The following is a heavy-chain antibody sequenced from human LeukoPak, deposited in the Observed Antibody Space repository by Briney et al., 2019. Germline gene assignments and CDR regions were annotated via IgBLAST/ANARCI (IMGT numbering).Heavy chain of an antibody. Sequence: SETLSLTCTVSGGSISSYYWSWIRQPPGKGLEWTGYIYYSGSTNYNPSLKSRVTISVDTSKNQFSLKLSSVTAADTAVYYCARGLSSSGWYRSYGMDVWGQGTTVTVSS. D-gene: IGHD6-19*01. CDR1: GGSISSYY. CDR3: ARGLSSSGWYRSYGMDV. V-gene: IGHV4-59*01. CDR2: IYYSGST. J-gene: IGHJ6*02.